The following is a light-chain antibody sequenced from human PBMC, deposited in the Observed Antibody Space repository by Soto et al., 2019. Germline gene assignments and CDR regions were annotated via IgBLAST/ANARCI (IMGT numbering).Light chain of an antibody. CDR2: AAS. V-gene: IGKV1-39*01. CDR1: QSISSY. Sequence: GDRVTITCRASQSISSYLNWYQQKPGKAPKLLIYAASSLQSGVPSRFSGSGSGTDFTLTISRLEPEDFAVFYCQHYDSLPITFGQGTRLEIK. CDR3: QHYDSLPIT. J-gene: IGKJ5*01.